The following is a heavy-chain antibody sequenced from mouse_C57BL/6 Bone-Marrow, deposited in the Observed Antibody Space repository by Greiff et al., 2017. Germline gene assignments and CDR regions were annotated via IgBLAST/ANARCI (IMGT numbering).Heavy chain of an antibody. Sequence: QVQLQQPGAELVKPGASVKLSCKASGYTFTSYWMHWVKQRPGQGLEWIGMIHPNSGSTNYNEKFKSKATLTADKSSSTAYMQLSSLTSEDSAVYYCARSSYGSSPFDDWGQGTTLTGSS. CDR1: GYTFTSYW. CDR2: IHPNSGST. J-gene: IGHJ2*01. V-gene: IGHV1-64*01. CDR3: ARSSYGSSPFDD. D-gene: IGHD1-1*01.